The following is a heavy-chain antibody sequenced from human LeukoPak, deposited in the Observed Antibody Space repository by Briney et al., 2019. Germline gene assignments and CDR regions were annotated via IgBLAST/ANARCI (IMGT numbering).Heavy chain of an antibody. CDR3: TTDGAYGGTFLDY. V-gene: IGHV3-15*01. J-gene: IGHJ4*02. D-gene: IGHD4-23*01. CDR1: GFTFSNAW. CDR2: IKSKTDGGTT. Sequence: GGSLRLSCAASGFTFSNAWMSWVRQAPGKGLEWVGRIKSKTDGGTTDYAAPVKGRFTISRDDSKNTLYLQMNSLKTEDTAVYYCTTDGAYGGTFLDYWGQGTLVTVSS.